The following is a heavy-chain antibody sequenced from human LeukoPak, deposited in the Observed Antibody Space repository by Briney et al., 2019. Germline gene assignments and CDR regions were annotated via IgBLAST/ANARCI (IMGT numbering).Heavy chain of an antibody. V-gene: IGHV3-23*01. CDR2: ISGSGGST. CDR3: AKSSCSSTSCFPSPNWFDP. Sequence: GGSLRLSCAASGFTFSSYAMSWVRQAPGKGLEWVSAISGSGGSTYYADSVKGRFTISRDNSKNTLYLQMNSLRAEDTAVYYCAKSSCSSTSCFPSPNWFDPWGQGTLVTVPS. D-gene: IGHD2-2*01. CDR1: GFTFSSYA. J-gene: IGHJ5*02.